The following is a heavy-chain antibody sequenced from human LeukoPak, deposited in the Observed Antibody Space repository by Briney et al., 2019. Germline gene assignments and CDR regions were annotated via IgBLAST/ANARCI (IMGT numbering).Heavy chain of an antibody. J-gene: IGHJ6*03. CDR1: GFTFSSYG. Sequence: PGGSLRLSCAASGFTFSSYGMHWVRQAPGKGLEWVAVIWYDGGNKYYADSVKGRFTISRDNSKNTLYLQMNSLRAEDTAVYYCAKGSSKGYYYYMDVWGKGTTVTVSS. CDR2: IWYDGGNK. V-gene: IGHV3-33*06. D-gene: IGHD1-26*01. CDR3: AKGSSKGYYYYMDV.